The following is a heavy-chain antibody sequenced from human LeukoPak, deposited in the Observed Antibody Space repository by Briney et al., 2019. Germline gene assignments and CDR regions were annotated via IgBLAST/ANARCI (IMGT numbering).Heavy chain of an antibody. J-gene: IGHJ4*02. D-gene: IGHD3-22*01. Sequence: GESLKISCKGSGYSFTSYWIGWVRQMPRKGLEWMGIIYPGDSDTRYGPSSQGQVTISADKSINTAYLQWSSLKASDTAMYYCARRRPYDSGGYYPLDYWGQGTLVTVSS. CDR2: IYPGDSDT. CDR1: GYSFTSYW. CDR3: ARRRPYDSGGYYPLDY. V-gene: IGHV5-51*01.